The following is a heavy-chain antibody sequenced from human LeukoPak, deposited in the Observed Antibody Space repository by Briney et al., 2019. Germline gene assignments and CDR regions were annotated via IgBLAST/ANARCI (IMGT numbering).Heavy chain of an antibody. V-gene: IGHV3-48*04. J-gene: IGHJ4*02. CDR3: ARVGVLSSSWLLY. D-gene: IGHD6-13*01. CDR2: ISRSAITI. CDR1: GFTFSSYS. Sequence: GGSLRLSCAASGFTFSSYSMNWVRQAPGKGLEWVSTISRSAITIYYADSVKGRFTISRDNAKNSLYLQMNSLRAEDTAVYYCARVGVLSSSWLLYWGQGTLVTVSS.